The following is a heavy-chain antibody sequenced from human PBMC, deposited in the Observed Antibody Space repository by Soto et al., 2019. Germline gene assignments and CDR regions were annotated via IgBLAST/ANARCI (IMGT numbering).Heavy chain of an antibody. CDR2: IYYSGST. CDR3: ARGMGALAAVYDAFDI. CDR1: GGSISSYY. J-gene: IGHJ3*02. V-gene: IGHV4-59*12. D-gene: IGHD3-16*01. Sequence: SETLSLTCTVSGGSISSYYWSWIRQPPGKGLEWIGEIYYSGSTNYNPSLKSRVTISVDKSKNQFSLKLSSVTAADTAVYYCARGMGALAAVYDAFDIWGQGTTVTVSS.